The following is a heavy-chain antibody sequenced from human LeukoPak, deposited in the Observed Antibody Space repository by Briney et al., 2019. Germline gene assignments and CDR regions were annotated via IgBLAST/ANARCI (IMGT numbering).Heavy chain of an antibody. CDR2: IGSSGGST. Sequence: PGGSLRLSCAASGFTFSNYAMSWVRQAPGKGLEWVSGIGSSGGSTYYADSVEGRFTISRDNSKNTLYLQMNSLRAEDTAVYYCAKDTTGHLDYWGQGTLVTVSS. D-gene: IGHD1-1*01. CDR1: GFTFSNYA. J-gene: IGHJ4*02. CDR3: AKDTTGHLDY. V-gene: IGHV3-23*01.